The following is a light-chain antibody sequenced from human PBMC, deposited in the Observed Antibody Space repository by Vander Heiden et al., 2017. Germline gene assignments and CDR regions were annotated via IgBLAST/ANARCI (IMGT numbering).Light chain of an antibody. Sequence: GSPGQSITISCTGTSNDVGGYDYVSWYQQHPGKAPKFMIYDVSNRPSGVSNRVSGSKSGNTASLTISGLQAEDEADYYCSSYTSSSTHLFGGGTKM. V-gene: IGLV2-14*04. CDR3: SSYTSSSTHL. CDR2: DVS. CDR1: SNDVGGYDY. J-gene: IGLJ2*01.